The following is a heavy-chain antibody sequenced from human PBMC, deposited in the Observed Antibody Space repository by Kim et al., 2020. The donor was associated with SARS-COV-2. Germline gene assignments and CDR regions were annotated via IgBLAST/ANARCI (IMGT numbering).Heavy chain of an antibody. CDR2: FDPEDGET. CDR3: ATGLDSLLWFGEGAFDI. D-gene: IGHD3-10*01. J-gene: IGHJ3*02. V-gene: IGHV1-24*01. Sequence: ASVKVSCKVSGYTLTELSMHWVRQAPGKGLEWMGGFDPEDGETIYAQKFQGRVTMTEDTSTDTAYMELSSLRSEDTAVYYCATGLDSLLWFGEGAFDIWGQGTMVTVSS. CDR1: GYTLTELS.